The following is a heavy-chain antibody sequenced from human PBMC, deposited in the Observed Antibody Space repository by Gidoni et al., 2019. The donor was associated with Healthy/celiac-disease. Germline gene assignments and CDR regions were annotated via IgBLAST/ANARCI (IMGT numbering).Heavy chain of an antibody. J-gene: IGHJ5*02. V-gene: IGHV4-39*01. CDR3: ARRLPYYDFWSGSIDP. Sequence: QLQLQESGPGLVKPSETLSLTCTVSGGSISSSSYYWGWIRQPPGKGLEWIGSIYYSGSTYYNPSLKSRVTISVDTSKNQFSLKLSSVTAADTAVYYCARRLPYYDFWSGSIDPWGQGTLVTVSS. CDR2: IYYSGST. CDR1: GGSISSSSYY. D-gene: IGHD3-3*01.